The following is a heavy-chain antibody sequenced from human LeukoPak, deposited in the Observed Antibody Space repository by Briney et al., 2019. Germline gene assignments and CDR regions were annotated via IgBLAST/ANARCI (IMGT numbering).Heavy chain of an antibody. J-gene: IGHJ6*03. CDR2: INPSGGST. D-gene: IGHD1-14*01. CDR1: GYTFTGYY. V-gene: IGHV1-46*01. Sequence: GASVKVSCKASGYTFTGYYMHWVRQAPGQGLEWMGIINPSGGSTSYAQKLQGRVTMTSETSTSTVYMELSSLRSEDTAVYNCARSSGRSPNREYMDVWGKGTTVTVSS. CDR3: ARSSGRSPNREYMDV.